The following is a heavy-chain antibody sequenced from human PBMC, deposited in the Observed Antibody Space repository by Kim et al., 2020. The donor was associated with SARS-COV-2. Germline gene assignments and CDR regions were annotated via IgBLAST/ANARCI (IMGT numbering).Heavy chain of an antibody. V-gene: IGHV3-21*01. J-gene: IGHJ4*02. CDR2: ISSSSTDI. D-gene: IGHD7-27*01. CDR1: GFTFSSNA. CDR3: AGGGGVVITGEFDY. Sequence: GVSLRLSCAASGFTFSSNAMNWVRQVPGKGLEWVSSISSSSTDIFYADSVKGRFTISRDNAKNSLYLQMNSLRAEDTAVYYCAGGGGVVITGEFDYWGQGTLVTVSS.